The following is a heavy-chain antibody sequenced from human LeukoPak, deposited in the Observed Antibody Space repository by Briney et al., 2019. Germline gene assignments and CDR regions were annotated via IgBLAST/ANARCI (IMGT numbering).Heavy chain of an antibody. D-gene: IGHD4-17*01. Sequence: GGSLRLSCAASGFTFSSYGMHWVRQAPGKGLEWVAVIWYDGSNKYYADSVKGRFTISRDNSKNTLYLQMNSLRAEDTAVYYCAGDDPGDPYYYYGMDVWGQGTTVTVSS. J-gene: IGHJ6*02. CDR3: AGDDPGDPYYYYGMDV. CDR2: IWYDGSNK. CDR1: GFTFSSYG. V-gene: IGHV3-33*08.